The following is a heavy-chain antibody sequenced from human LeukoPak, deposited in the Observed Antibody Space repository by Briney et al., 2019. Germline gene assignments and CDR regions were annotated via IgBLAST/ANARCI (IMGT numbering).Heavy chain of an antibody. Sequence: PGGSLRLSCAASGFTFTTYSMNWVRQAPGKGLEWVSSISSSSSYIYYADSVKGRFTISRDNAKNSLYLQMNSLRAEDTAVYYCARGYDFWSGYSYYYYYMDVWGKGTTVTVSS. CDR1: GFTFTTYS. CDR2: ISSSSSYI. V-gene: IGHV3-21*01. D-gene: IGHD3-3*01. J-gene: IGHJ6*03. CDR3: ARGYDFWSGYSYYYYYMDV.